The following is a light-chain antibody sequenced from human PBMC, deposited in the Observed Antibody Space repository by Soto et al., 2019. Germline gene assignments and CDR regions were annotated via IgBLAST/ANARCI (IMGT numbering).Light chain of an antibody. CDR1: QGISSW. V-gene: IGKV1-12*01. CDR2: TGS. J-gene: IGKJ4*01. CDR3: QQANSFPPT. Sequence: DIQMTQSPSSVSASVGDRVSITCRASQGISSWLAWYQQNPGRAPKLLIDTGSSLQSGAPSRFSGTRSGTDFTLTISSLQPEDVATYYCQQANSFPPTFGGGTKVEIK.